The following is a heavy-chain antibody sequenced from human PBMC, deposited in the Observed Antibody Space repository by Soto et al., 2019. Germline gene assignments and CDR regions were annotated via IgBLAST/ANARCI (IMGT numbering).Heavy chain of an antibody. CDR2: GHSNGIS. V-gene: IGHV4-59*13. CDR3: ARAGSTWRYFFDY. Sequence: SETLSLTCNVSGGSISYSYWTWIRQTPGKGLEWIGYGHSNGISKYNPSLESRVLISVDTSKSLFSLKVSSVTAADTAIYYCARAGSTWRYFFDYWGQGSLVT. D-gene: IGHD6-13*01. J-gene: IGHJ4*02. CDR1: GGSISYSY.